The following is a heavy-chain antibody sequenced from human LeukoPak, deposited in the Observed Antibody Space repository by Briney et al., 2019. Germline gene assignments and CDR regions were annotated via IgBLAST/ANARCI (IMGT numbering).Heavy chain of an antibody. D-gene: IGHD3-3*01. Sequence: GGSLRLSCAASGFTFSSYWMSWVRQAPGKGLEWVANIKQDGSEKYYVDSVKGRFTISRDNAKNSLYLQMNSLRAEDTAVYYCARRYYDFWNGYSYFDYWGQGTLVTVSS. CDR1: GFTFSSYW. V-gene: IGHV3-7*01. CDR3: ARRYYDFWNGYSYFDY. CDR2: IKQDGSEK. J-gene: IGHJ4*02.